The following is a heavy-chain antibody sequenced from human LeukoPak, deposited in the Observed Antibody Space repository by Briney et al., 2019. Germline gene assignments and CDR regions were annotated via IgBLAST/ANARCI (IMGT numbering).Heavy chain of an antibody. CDR3: AKDQISIYGVSDFDY. J-gene: IGHJ4*02. CDR2: ISANGGIT. Sequence: PTGGSLRLSCAASGFTFNNFAINWVRQAPGKGLEWISAISANGGITYYADSVKGRFTISRDNSKNTVYLQVNSLRAEDTAVYYCAKDQISIYGVSDFDYWGQGTLVTVSS. CDR1: GFTFNNFA. V-gene: IGHV3-23*01. D-gene: IGHD3-3*02.